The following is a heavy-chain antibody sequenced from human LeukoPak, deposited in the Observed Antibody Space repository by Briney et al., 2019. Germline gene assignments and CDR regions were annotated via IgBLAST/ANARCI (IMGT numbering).Heavy chain of an antibody. CDR3: ARDIGSSAWYLFDS. J-gene: IGHJ4*02. CDR2: IKQDGSER. Sequence: GGSLRLSCAASGFTFSSYWMSWVRQAPGKGLEWVANIKQDGSERYYVDSVKGRFTISRDNAKNSLYLQMNSLRAEDTAVYYCARDIGSSAWYLFDSWGQGTLVTVSS. CDR1: GFTFSSYW. V-gene: IGHV3-7*03. D-gene: IGHD6-19*01.